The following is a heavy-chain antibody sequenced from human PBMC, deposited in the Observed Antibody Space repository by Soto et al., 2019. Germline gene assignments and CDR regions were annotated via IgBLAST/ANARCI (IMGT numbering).Heavy chain of an antibody. J-gene: IGHJ4*02. CDR1: GFTFSSYW. CDR2: IKGDGSTT. CDR3: TTGGYRDAG. D-gene: IGHD3-16*01. V-gene: IGHV3-74*01. Sequence: EVQLVESGGGLVQPGGSLRLSCAASGFTFSSYWMYWVRQAPGKGLVWVSRIKGDGSTTIYADSVKGRFTISRDNARNTLYLRMNSREAEDTAVYYCTTGGYRDAGWGPGALVTVSS.